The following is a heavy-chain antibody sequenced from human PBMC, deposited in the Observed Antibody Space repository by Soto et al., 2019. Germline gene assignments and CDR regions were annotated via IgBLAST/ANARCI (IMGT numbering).Heavy chain of an antibody. Sequence: EVQLVESGGGLVQPGGSLRLSCAGSGFTLSTAWMTWVRQAPGKGLEWVANIKEDGSEKYYVDSVKGRFTISRDNAKNSLDLQMNSLKAEDTAVYYCVRSYDYWGQGTLVIVSS. CDR2: IKEDGSEK. CDR3: VRSYDY. CDR1: GFTLSTAW. V-gene: IGHV3-7*05. J-gene: IGHJ4*02.